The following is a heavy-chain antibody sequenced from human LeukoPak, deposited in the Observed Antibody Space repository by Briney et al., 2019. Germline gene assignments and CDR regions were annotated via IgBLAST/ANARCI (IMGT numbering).Heavy chain of an antibody. V-gene: IGHV1-69*13. CDR1: GGTFSSYA. Sequence: ASVKVSCKASGGTFSSYAISWVRQAPGQGLEWMGGIIPIFGTANYAQKFQGRVTITADESTSTAYMELSSLRSEDTAVYYCARSGLPAGIPFDYYYYYYMDVWGKGTTVTVSS. CDR3: ARSGLPAGIPFDYYYYYYMDV. J-gene: IGHJ6*03. CDR2: IIPIFGTA. D-gene: IGHD2-2*01.